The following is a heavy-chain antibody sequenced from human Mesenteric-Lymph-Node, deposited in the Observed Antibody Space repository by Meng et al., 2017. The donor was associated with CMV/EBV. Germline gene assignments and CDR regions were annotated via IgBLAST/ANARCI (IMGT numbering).Heavy chain of an antibody. D-gene: IGHD3-9*01. J-gene: IGHJ3*01. CDR2: ISPTSVYR. CDR1: GFTLSDYG. V-gene: IGHV3-21*06. Sequence: GESLKISCAASGFTLSDYGMNWVRQAPGKGLEWVSSISPTSVYRYYADSLQGRFTISRDNGNNSVFLQLNSLRAEDTAIYYCARRSCTTMFCESRDAFDVWGQGTMVTVSS. CDR3: ARRSCTTMFCESRDAFDV.